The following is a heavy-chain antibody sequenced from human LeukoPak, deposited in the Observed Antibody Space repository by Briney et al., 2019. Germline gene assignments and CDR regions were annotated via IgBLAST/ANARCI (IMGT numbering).Heavy chain of an antibody. V-gene: IGHV1-2*02. CDR1: GYTFTGKF. CDR2: IDPNSGGT. D-gene: IGHD3/OR15-3a*01. J-gene: IGHJ4*02. CDR3: ARDREGLAYFDY. Sequence: ASMKVSCKASGYTFTGKFIHWVRQAPGQGLEWMGWIDPNSGGTDYAQKFRGRVTMTRDTSTSTAYMDLSSLISDDTAVYYCARDREGLAYFDYWGQGTLVTVSS.